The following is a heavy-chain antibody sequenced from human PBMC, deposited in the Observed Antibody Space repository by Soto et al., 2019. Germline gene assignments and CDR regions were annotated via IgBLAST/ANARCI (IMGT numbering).Heavy chain of an antibody. CDR2: INSDGSIT. Sequence: GGSLRLSCAASGFTFSSYWMHWVRQAPGRGLVWVSHINSDGSITTYADSVEGRFTISRDNAKNTLYLQMNSLRVEDTAVYYCANSNPHSSNCWFDPWGQGTLVTVSS. V-gene: IGHV3-74*01. J-gene: IGHJ5*02. D-gene: IGHD6-13*01. CDR1: GFTFSSYW. CDR3: ANSNPHSSNCWFDP.